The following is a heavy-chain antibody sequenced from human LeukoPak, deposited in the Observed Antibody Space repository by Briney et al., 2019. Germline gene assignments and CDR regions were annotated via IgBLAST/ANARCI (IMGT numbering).Heavy chain of an antibody. CDR3: ATRKLGNDY. J-gene: IGHJ4*02. V-gene: IGHV4-4*02. D-gene: IGHD7-27*01. CDR1: GGSISSSNW. CDR2: IYHSGST. Sequence: PSETLSLTCAVSGGSISSSNWWSWVRQPPGKGLEWIGEIYHSGSTNYNPSLKSRVTISADTSKNQFSLKLYSVTAADTAVYYCATRKLGNDYWGQGTLVTVSS.